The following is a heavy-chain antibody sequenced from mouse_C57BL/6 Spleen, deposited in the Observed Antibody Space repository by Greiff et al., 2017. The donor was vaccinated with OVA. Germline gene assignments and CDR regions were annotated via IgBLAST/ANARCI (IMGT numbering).Heavy chain of an antibody. CDR2: ISSGSSTI. D-gene: IGHD3-1*01. V-gene: IGHV5-17*01. J-gene: IGHJ4*01. CDR3: ARPGPGRAMDY. CDR1: GFTFSDYG. Sequence: DVQVVASWGGLVKPGGSLKLSCAASGFTFSDYGMHWVRQAPEKGLEWVAYISSGSSTIYYADPVKGRFTISSDNAKNTLFLQMTSLRSEDTAMYYCARPGPGRAMDYWGQGTSVTVSS.